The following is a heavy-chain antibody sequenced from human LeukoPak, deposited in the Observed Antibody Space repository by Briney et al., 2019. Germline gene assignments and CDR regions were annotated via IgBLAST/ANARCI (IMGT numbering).Heavy chain of an antibody. D-gene: IGHD6-13*01. CDR3: GGVAAAGGYWYFDL. V-gene: IGHV4-34*01. CDR2: INHSGST. J-gene: IGHJ2*01. Sequence: PSETLSLTCAVYGGSFSGYYWSWIRQPPGKGLEWIGEINHSGSTNYNPSLKSRVTISVDTSKNQFSLKLSSVTAADTAVYYCGGVAAAGGYWYFDLWGRGTLVTVSS. CDR1: GGSFSGYY.